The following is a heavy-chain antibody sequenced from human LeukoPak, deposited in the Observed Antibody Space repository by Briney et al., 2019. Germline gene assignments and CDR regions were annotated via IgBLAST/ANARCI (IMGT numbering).Heavy chain of an antibody. Sequence: PGRSLRLSCEASGFNFSSYGMHWVRQAPGKGLEWVAVIWYDGSNKYYADSVKGRFTISRDNSKNTLYLQMNSLGAEDTAVYYCARDRRGGGGSYFDYWGQGTLVTVSS. CDR3: ARDRRGGGGSYFDY. CDR2: IWYDGSNK. V-gene: IGHV3-33*08. CDR1: GFNFSSYG. J-gene: IGHJ4*02. D-gene: IGHD1-26*01.